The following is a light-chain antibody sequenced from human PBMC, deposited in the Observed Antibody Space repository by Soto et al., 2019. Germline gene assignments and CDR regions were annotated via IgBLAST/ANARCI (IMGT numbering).Light chain of an antibody. CDR1: SSFVGGYNF. Sequence: HSGLAPPCSVSESPAESMTISSTGTSSFVGGYNFASWLQHHPGKAPNLMFYEFTNRPSGVPDRFSGSKSGNTASLTISGLQSEDEADYYSTSYRSGNTRAFAPGTKV. CDR2: EFT. CDR3: TSYRSGNTRA. J-gene: IGLJ1*01. V-gene: IGLV2-14*01.